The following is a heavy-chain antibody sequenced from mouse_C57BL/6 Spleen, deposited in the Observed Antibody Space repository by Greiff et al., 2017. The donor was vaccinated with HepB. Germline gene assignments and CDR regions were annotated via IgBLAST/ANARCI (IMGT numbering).Heavy chain of an antibody. CDR1: GFTFSDYY. J-gene: IGHJ4*01. Sequence: DVHLVESEGGLVQPGSSMKLSCTASGFTFSDYYMAWVRQVPEKGLEWVANINYDGSSTYYLDSLKSRFIISRDNAKNILYLQMSSLKSEDTATYYCARLHYYGSSYDAMDYWGQGTSVTVSS. V-gene: IGHV5-16*01. CDR3: ARLHYYGSSYDAMDY. CDR2: INYDGSST. D-gene: IGHD1-1*01.